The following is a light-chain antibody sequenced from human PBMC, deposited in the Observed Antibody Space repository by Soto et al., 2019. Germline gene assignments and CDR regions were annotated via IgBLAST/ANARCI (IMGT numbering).Light chain of an antibody. CDR1: SSDVGGYNY. J-gene: IGLJ1*01. V-gene: IGLV2-14*01. CDR3: NSYTGRSARYV. Sequence: QSVLTQPASVSGSPGQSITISCTGTSSDVGGYNYVSWYQQHPGKAPKLMIYDVSIRPSGVSDRFSGSKSGNTASLTISGLRAEDEADYYCNSYTGRSARYVFGTGTKVTVL. CDR2: DVS.